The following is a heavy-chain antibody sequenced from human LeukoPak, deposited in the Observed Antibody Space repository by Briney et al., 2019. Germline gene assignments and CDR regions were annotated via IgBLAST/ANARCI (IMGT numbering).Heavy chain of an antibody. CDR1: GGSISSGDYY. CDR2: IYYSGST. D-gene: IGHD1-26*01. J-gene: IGHJ3*02. Sequence: SQTLSLTCTVSGGSISSGDYYWSWIRQPPGKGLEWIGYIYYSGSTYYNPSLKSRVTISVDTPKNQFSLKLSSVTAADTAVYYCAKWELHLKAFDIWGQGTMATVSS. CDR3: AKWELHLKAFDI. V-gene: IGHV4-30-4*08.